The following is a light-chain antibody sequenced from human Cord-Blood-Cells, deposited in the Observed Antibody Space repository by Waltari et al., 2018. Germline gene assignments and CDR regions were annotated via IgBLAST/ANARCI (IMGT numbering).Light chain of an antibody. Sequence: QSVLTQPPSASGTPGQRVTISCSGSSSNIGSNYVYWYQQLPGTAPKLLIYRNNQRPSGVPDRFSGSKSGTSVSLAISGLRSEDEADYYCAAWDDSLSGVFGGGTKLTVL. CDR2: RNN. CDR1: SSNIGSNY. CDR3: AAWDDSLSGV. V-gene: IGLV1-47*01. J-gene: IGLJ3*02.